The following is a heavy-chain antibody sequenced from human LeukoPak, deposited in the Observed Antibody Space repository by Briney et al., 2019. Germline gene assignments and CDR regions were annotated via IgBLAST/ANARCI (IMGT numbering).Heavy chain of an antibody. CDR3: AKMNVLTGYYTPNFDF. CDR2: ISANGGDT. J-gene: IGHJ4*02. V-gene: IGHV3-64*01. D-gene: IGHD3-9*01. Sequence: GGSLRLSCAASGFTFSNYAMHWVRQAPGKGLEYVSAISANGGDTYYASSVKGRFTISRDNSKNTLYLQMGSLSAEDTAVYYCAKMNVLTGYYTPNFDFWGQGTLVTVSS. CDR1: GFTFSNYA.